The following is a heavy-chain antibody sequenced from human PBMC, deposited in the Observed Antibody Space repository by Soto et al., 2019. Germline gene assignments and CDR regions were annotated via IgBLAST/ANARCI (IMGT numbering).Heavy chain of an antibody. CDR1: GFTFSSYG. CDR3: AKALASFSSSWYRLMDYYYGTDV. D-gene: IGHD6-13*01. V-gene: IGHV3-30*18. J-gene: IGHJ6*02. Sequence: PGGSLRLSCAASGFTFSSYGMHWVRQAPGKGLEWVAVISYDGSNKYYADSVKGRFTISRDNSKNTLYLQMNSLRAEDTAVYYCAKALASFSSSWYRLMDYYYGTDVWGQGTTVTVSS. CDR2: ISYDGSNK.